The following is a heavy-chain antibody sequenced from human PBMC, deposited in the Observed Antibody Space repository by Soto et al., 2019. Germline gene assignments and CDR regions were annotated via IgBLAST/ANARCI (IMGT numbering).Heavy chain of an antibody. Sequence: GGSLRLSCAASGFTFSSYWMHWVRQAPGKGLVWVSRINSDGSSTSYADSVKGRFTISRDNAKNTLYLQMNSLRAEDTAVYYCAREPERGYTPYYGMDVWGQGTTVTVSS. CDR2: INSDGSST. CDR1: GFTFSSYW. J-gene: IGHJ6*02. V-gene: IGHV3-74*01. CDR3: AREPERGYTPYYGMDV. D-gene: IGHD5-18*01.